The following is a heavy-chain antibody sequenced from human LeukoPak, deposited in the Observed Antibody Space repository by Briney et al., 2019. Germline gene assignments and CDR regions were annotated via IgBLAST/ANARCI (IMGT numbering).Heavy chain of an antibody. J-gene: IGHJ5*02. CDR2: IYPGDSDT. Sequence: GESLKISCKGSGYSFTSYWIGWVRQMPGKGLEWMGIIYPGDSDTRYSPSFQGQVTISADKSISTAYLQWSSPKASDTAMYYCARSGYCSSTSCYYWFDPWGQGTLVTVSS. D-gene: IGHD2-2*01. V-gene: IGHV5-51*01. CDR1: GYSFTSYW. CDR3: ARSGYCSSTSCYYWFDP.